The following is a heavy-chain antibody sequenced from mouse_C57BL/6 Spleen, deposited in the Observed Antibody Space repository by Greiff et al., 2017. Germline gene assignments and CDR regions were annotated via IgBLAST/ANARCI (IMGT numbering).Heavy chain of an antibody. CDR3: ARGYDGYPSWFDY. J-gene: IGHJ3*01. CDR2: ISDGGGYT. Sequence: EVQGVESGGGLVKPGASLKLSCAASGFTFSSYAMSWVRQTPEQRLEWVGTISDGGGYTYYPDNVKGRFTISRDNATNNLYLQMGHLKSEDTAMYYCARGYDGYPSWFDYWGQGTLVTVSA. V-gene: IGHV5-4*01. D-gene: IGHD2-3*01. CDR1: GFTFSSYA.